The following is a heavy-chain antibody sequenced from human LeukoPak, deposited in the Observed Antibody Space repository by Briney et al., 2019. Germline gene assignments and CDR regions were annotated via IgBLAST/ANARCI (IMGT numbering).Heavy chain of an antibody. CDR2: TYSGGRT. V-gene: IGHV3-66*02. CDR1: GFTVSSNY. CDR3: ARVGQQQLEGWFDP. J-gene: IGHJ5*02. Sequence: GGSLRLSCAASGFTVSSNYVSWGRPAPGEGREWVSVTYSGGRTYYADSVKSRFTISRDNSKNTLYLQMNNLRAENTAVYYRARVGQQQLEGWFDPWGQGTLVTVSS. D-gene: IGHD6-13*01.